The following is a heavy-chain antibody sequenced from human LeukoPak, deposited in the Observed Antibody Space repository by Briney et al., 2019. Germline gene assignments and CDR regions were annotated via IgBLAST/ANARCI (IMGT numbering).Heavy chain of an antibody. J-gene: IGHJ6*03. Sequence: SETLSLTCTVSGGSMFSYYWSWIRQPPGKGLEWIGSIYHSGSTYYNPSLKSRVTISVDTSKNQFSLKLSSVTAADTAVYYCARADYSSTWSHDYYYMDVWGKGTTVTVSS. CDR3: ARADYSSTWSHDYYYMDV. CDR2: IYHSGST. CDR1: GGSMFSYY. D-gene: IGHD6-13*01. V-gene: IGHV4-38-2*02.